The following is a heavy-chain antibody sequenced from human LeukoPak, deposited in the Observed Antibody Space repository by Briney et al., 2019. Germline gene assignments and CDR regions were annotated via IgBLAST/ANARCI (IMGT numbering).Heavy chain of an antibody. V-gene: IGHV4-59*08. CDR2: IYYSGST. D-gene: IGHD2-2*01. Sequence: SGGSLRLSCVASGFTVSSNYMSWVRQAPGKGLEWIGYIYYSGSTYYNPSLKSRVTISVDTSKNQFSLKLSSVTAADTAVYYCARHPYRYCSSTSCSPGAFDIWGQGTMVTVSS. CDR3: ARHPYRYCSSTSCSPGAFDI. J-gene: IGHJ3*02. CDR1: GFTVSSNY.